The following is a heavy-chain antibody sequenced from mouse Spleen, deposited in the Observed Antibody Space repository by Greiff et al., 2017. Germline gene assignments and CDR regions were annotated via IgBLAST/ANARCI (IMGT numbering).Heavy chain of an antibody. Sequence: LVESGAELARPGASVKLSCKASGYTFTSYGISWVKQRTGQGLEWIGEIYPRSGNTYYNEKFKGKATLTADKSSSTAYMELRSLTSEDSAVYFCARQTTVVATDAMDYWGQGTSVTVSS. CDR1: GYTFTSYG. CDR2: IYPRSGNT. V-gene: IGHV1-81*01. J-gene: IGHJ4*01. D-gene: IGHD1-1*01. CDR3: ARQTTVVATDAMDY.